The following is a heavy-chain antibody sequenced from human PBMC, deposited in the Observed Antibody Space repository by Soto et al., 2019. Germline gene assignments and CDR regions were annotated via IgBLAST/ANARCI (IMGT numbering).Heavy chain of an antibody. Sequence: GESLKISCKGSGYSFTSYWIGWVRQMPGKGLEWMGIIYPGDSDTRYSPSFQGQVTISADKSISTAYLQWSSLKASDTAMYYCAKVDYGGNSGYYYGMDVWGQGTTVTVSS. D-gene: IGHD4-17*01. CDR3: AKVDYGGNSGYYYGMDV. V-gene: IGHV5-51*01. CDR2: IYPGDSDT. CDR1: GYSFTSYW. J-gene: IGHJ6*02.